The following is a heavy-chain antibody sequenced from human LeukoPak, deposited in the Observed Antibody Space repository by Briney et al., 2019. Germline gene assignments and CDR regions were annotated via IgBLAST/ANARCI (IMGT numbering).Heavy chain of an antibody. V-gene: IGHV4-59*08. CDR1: GGSTSSDY. CDR3: ARLKLGXXXDL. Sequence: SETLSLTCTVSGGSTSSDYWSWIRQSPGKGLEWVGYVYNSGDTGKNPSLKSRVTILLDTSKNQCSLKLTSVSAADTAVYYCARLKLGXXXDLWGRGTLVTVSS. J-gene: IGHJ2*01. D-gene: IGHD3-16*01. CDR2: VYNSGDT.